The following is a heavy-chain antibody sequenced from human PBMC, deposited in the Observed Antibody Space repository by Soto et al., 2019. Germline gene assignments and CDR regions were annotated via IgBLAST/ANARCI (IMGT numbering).Heavy chain of an antibody. D-gene: IGHD2-21*01. J-gene: IGHJ4*02. CDR1: GGSISSGGYS. CDR3: ARRGGVMATIRYFDY. CDR2: IYHSGST. Sequence: PSETLSLTCAVSGGSISSGGYSWSWNRQPPGKGLEWIGYIYHSGSTYYIPSLKSRVTISVDRSKNQFSLNLSSVTAADTALYYCARRGGVMATIRYFDYWGQGTLVTVSS. V-gene: IGHV4-30-2*01.